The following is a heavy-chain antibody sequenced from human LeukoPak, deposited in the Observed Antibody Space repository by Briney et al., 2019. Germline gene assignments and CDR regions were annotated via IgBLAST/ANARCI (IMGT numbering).Heavy chain of an antibody. V-gene: IGHV3-33*01. CDR2: IWYDGSNK. CDR1: GFTFSSYG. CDR3: ARDSERSGYSGYDYPFFDY. Sequence: GRSLRLSCAASGFTFSSYGMHWVRQAPGKGLEWVAVIWYDGSNKYYAHSVKGRFTISRDNSKNTLYLQMNSLRAEDTAVYYCARDSERSGYSGYDYPFFDYWGQGTLVTVSS. J-gene: IGHJ4*02. D-gene: IGHD5-12*01.